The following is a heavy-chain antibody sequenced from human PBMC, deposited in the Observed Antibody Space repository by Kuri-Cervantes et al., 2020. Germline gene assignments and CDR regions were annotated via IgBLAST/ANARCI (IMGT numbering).Heavy chain of an antibody. D-gene: IGHD1-1*01. CDR2: VYCGDSDA. CDR1: GNSFTNYW. Sequence: KVSCKGSGNSFTNYWIGWVRQMPGKGLEWMGIVYCGDSDARYSPSFQGQVTISADKSISSAFLQWSGLKASDTAMYYCARLDISSTGLPFDNWGQGTLVTVSS. J-gene: IGHJ4*02. CDR3: ARLDISSTGLPFDN. V-gene: IGHV5-51*01.